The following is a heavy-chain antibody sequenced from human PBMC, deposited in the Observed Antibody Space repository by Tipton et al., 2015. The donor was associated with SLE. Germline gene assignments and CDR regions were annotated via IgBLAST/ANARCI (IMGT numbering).Heavy chain of an antibody. D-gene: IGHD3-9*01. V-gene: IGHV3-23*01. CDR1: GFTFSTYA. Sequence: SLRLSCAASGFTFSTYAMNWVRQAPGKGLEWVSAISANGRNTYYADSVKGRFTISRDTSKNTLYLQMNSLRAEDTAIYYCAKNPLRYFEWPPDYWGQGTLVTVSS. J-gene: IGHJ4*02. CDR2: ISANGRNT. CDR3: AKNPLRYFEWPPDY.